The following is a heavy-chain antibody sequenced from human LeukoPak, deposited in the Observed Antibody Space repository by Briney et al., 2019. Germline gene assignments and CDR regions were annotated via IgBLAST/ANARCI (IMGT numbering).Heavy chain of an antibody. V-gene: IGHV5-51*01. Sequence: GESLKISCEGSGYSFSNYWIGWVRQMPGKGMEWMGIIYPGDYETRYSPSFQGLVTISVDKSISTAYLQWSSLKASDTAMYYCAIPPGYCGNDCSFDHWGQGTLVTVSS. D-gene: IGHD2-21*02. CDR3: AIPPGYCGNDCSFDH. CDR1: GYSFSNYW. CDR2: IYPGDYET. J-gene: IGHJ4*02.